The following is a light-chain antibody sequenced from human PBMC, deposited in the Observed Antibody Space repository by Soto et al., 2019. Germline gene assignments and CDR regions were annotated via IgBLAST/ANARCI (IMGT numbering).Light chain of an antibody. J-gene: IGKJ2*01. Sequence: EIVLTQSPGTLSLSPGERATLSCRASQSVTSTYFAWYQQKPGQAPRLLIYDASSRATGIPDRFSGSGSGTDCTLTISRLEPEDLAVYYCQQYGSSPRTFGQGTKLEIK. V-gene: IGKV3-20*01. CDR1: QSVTSTY. CDR3: QQYGSSPRT. CDR2: DAS.